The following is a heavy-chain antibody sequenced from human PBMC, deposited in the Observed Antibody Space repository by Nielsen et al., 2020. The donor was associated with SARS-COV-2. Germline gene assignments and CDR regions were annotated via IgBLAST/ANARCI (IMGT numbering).Heavy chain of an antibody. Sequence: SETLSLTCTVSGGSISSYYWSWIRQPPGKGLEWIGYIYYSGSTNYNPSLKSRVTISVDTSKNQFSLKLSSVTAADTAVYYCARWGVLGSGWYIVDYWGQGTLVTVSS. CDR3: ARWGVLGSGWYIVDY. D-gene: IGHD6-19*01. CDR2: IYYSGST. V-gene: IGHV4-59*13. J-gene: IGHJ4*02. CDR1: GGSISSYY.